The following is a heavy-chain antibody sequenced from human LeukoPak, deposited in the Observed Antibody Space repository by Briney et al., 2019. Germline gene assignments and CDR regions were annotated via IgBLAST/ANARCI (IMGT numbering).Heavy chain of an antibody. Sequence: GGSLRLSCAASGFTFDDYAMHWVRQAPGKGLEWVSGISWNSGSIGYADSVKGRFTISRDNAKNSLYLQMNGLRAEDTALYYCAKADDSSGYYSDYWGQGTLVTVSS. V-gene: IGHV3-9*01. CDR1: GFTFDDYA. CDR2: ISWNSGSI. D-gene: IGHD3-22*01. CDR3: AKADDSSGYYSDY. J-gene: IGHJ4*02.